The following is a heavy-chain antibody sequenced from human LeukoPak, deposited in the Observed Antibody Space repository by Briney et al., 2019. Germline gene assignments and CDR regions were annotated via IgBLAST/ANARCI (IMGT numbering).Heavy chain of an antibody. CDR2: ISSSSSYI. Sequence: GWSLRLSCPSSGFTFICYRMHWVGQAPGKGLAGVSSISSSSSYIYYADSVKGRFTISRDNAKNSLYLQMNSLRAEDTAVYYCASRRTAYCDGDCPEGYWGQGILVTVSS. V-gene: IGHV3-21*01. D-gene: IGHD2-21*02. J-gene: IGHJ4*02. CDR3: ASRRTAYCDGDCPEGY. CDR1: GFTFICYR.